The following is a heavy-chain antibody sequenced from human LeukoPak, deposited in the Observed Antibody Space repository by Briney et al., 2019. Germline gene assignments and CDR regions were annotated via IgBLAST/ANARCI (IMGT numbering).Heavy chain of an antibody. J-gene: IGHJ3*02. CDR3: ARLVTIFGVVIGAFDI. V-gene: IGHV3-7*01. D-gene: IGHD3-3*01. CDR1: GFTFSSYA. Sequence: PGRSLRLSCAASGFTFSSYAMHWVRQAPGKGLEWVANIKQDGSEKYYVDSVKGRFTISRDNAKNSLYLQMNSLRAEDTAVYYCARLVTIFGVVIGAFDIWGQGTMVTVSS. CDR2: IKQDGSEK.